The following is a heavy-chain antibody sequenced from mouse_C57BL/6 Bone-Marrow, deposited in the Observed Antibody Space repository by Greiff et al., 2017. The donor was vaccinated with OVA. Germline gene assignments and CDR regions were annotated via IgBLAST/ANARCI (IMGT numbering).Heavy chain of an antibody. V-gene: IGHV2-2*01. CDR2: IWSGGST. CDR3: ARKGNYSDWYFDV. J-gene: IGHJ1*03. CDR1: GFSLTSYG. D-gene: IGHD1-1*01. Sequence: VKVVESGPGLVQPSQSLSITCTVSGFSLTSYGVHWVRQSPGKGLEWLGVIWSGGSTDYNAAFISRLSISKDNSKSQVFFKMNSLQADDTAIYYCARKGNYSDWYFDVWGTGTTVTVSS.